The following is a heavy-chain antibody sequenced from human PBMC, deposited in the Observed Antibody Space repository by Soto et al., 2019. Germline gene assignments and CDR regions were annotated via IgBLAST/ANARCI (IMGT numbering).Heavy chain of an antibody. CDR1: GGSVSSGSYY. CDR3: ARGSGNYYYYGMDV. J-gene: IGHJ6*02. V-gene: IGHV4-61*01. Sequence: PSATLSLTCTVSGGSVSSGSYYWSWIRQPPGKGLEWIGYIYYSGSTNYNPSLKSRVTISVDTSKNQFSLKLSSVTAADTAVYYCARGSGNYYYYGMDVWGQGTTVTVSS. D-gene: IGHD3-10*01. CDR2: IYYSGST.